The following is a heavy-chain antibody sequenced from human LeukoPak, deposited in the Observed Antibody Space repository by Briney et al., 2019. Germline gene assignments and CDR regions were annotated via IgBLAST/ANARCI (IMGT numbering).Heavy chain of an antibody. J-gene: IGHJ4*02. CDR3: AREYWGFMIERYFDY. CDR1: GGSISSSSYY. D-gene: IGHD3-10*01. Sequence: SETLSLTCTVSGGSISSSSYYWGWIRQPPGKGLEWIGSIYYSGSTYYNPSLKSRVTISVDTSKNQFSLKLSSVTAADTAVYYCAREYWGFMIERYFDYWGQGTLVTVSS. CDR2: IYYSGST. V-gene: IGHV4-39*07.